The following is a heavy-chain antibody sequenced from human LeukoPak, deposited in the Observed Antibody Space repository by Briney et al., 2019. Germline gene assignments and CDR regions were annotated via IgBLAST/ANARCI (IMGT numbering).Heavy chain of an antibody. D-gene: IGHD3-9*01. V-gene: IGHV3-23*01. CDR3: TKAKVSSLTYFDWFPWN. J-gene: IGHJ4*02. CDR2: ISGGGSTT. Sequence: GGSLGLSCEASGFSFSGYAMSWVRQAPGKGLEWVAVISGGGSTTIYADSVKGRFTISRDDSKKTLYLQMNSLRAEDTAVYYCTKAKVSSLTYFDWFPWNWGQGSLVTVSS. CDR1: GFSFSGYA.